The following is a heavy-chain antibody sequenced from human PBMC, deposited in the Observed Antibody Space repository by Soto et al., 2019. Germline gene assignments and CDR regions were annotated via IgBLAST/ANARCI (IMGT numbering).Heavy chain of an antibody. V-gene: IGHV1-8*01. CDR3: AREAASDPSFYYHYMDV. Sequence: QEQLVQSGAEVKKPGAPVKVSCKASGYTFSNYNINWVRQASGQGLERMGWMNPDSGNTGYAEKFQGRVTMTRNSSISTAYMELSGLRSEDTAVYYCAREAASDPSFYYHYMDVWGKGTTVTVSS. J-gene: IGHJ6*03. D-gene: IGHD3-10*01. CDR1: GYTFSNYN. CDR2: MNPDSGNT.